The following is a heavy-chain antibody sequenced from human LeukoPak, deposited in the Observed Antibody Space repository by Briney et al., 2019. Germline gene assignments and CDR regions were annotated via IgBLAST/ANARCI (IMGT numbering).Heavy chain of an antibody. V-gene: IGHV1-46*01. CDR3: ARGDVLRYFDWLSKYYFDY. CDR2: INPSGGST. CDR1: GYTFTSYY. D-gene: IGHD3-9*01. J-gene: IGHJ4*02. Sequence: ASVKVSCKASGYTFTSYYMHWVRQAPGQGLEWMGIINPSGGSTSYAQKFQGRVTMTRDTSTSTVYMELSSLRSEDTAVYYCARGDVLRYFDWLSKYYFDYWGQGTLVTVSS.